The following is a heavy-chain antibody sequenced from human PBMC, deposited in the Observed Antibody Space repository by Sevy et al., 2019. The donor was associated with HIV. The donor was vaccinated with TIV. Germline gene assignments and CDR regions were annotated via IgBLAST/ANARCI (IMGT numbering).Heavy chain of an antibody. Sequence: GGSLRLSCAASGLTFISFSSSSMNWVRQAPGKGLEWVSSISSAGTYIYYADSMKGRFTISRDNAKSSVYLQMNSLRAEDTAVYYCARDRGAGTSSYGMDVWGQRTTVTVSS. CDR1: GLTFISFSSSS. CDR2: ISSAGTYI. CDR3: ARDRGAGTSSYGMDV. J-gene: IGHJ6*02. D-gene: IGHD1-7*01. V-gene: IGHV3-21*01.